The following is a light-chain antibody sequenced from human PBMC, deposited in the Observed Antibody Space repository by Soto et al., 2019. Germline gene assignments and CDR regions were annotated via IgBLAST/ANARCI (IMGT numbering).Light chain of an antibody. V-gene: IGKV1-33*01. J-gene: IGKJ5*01. CDR1: QDIDKY. CDR3: QQYYDLPIT. Sequence: DIQMTQSPSSLSASVGDRVTISCQASQDIDKYLNWYQKKPGKAPKLLIDDVTNLETGVPSRFSGSGSGTHFTFTIGSLQPEDIATYYCQQYYDLPITFGQGTRLE. CDR2: DVT.